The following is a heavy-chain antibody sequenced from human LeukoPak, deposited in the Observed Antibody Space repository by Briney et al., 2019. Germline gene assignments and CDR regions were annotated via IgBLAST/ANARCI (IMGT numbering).Heavy chain of an antibody. CDR3: ARDPRFLEWQGYFQH. CDR2: ISSSSSYI. CDR1: GFTFSSYS. J-gene: IGHJ1*01. D-gene: IGHD3-3*01. V-gene: IGHV3-21*01. Sequence: GGSLRLSCAASGFTFSSYSMNWVRQAPGKGLEWVSSISSSSSYIYYADSVKGRFTISRDNAKNSLYLQMNSLRAEDTAVYYCARDPRFLEWQGYFQHWGQGTLVTVSS.